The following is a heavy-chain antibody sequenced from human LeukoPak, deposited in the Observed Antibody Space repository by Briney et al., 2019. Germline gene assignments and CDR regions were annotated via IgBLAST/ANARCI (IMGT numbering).Heavy chain of an antibody. V-gene: IGHV5-51*01. J-gene: IGHJ4*02. D-gene: IGHD2-21*02. CDR3: ARAADCGGDCYPSYFDY. CDR1: GYSFTSYW. Sequence: GESLKISCKGSGYSFTSYWIGWVRQMPGRGLEWMGIIYPGDSDTRYSPSFQGQVTISADKSISTAYLQWSSLKASDTAMYYCARAADCGGDCYPSYFDYWGQGTLVTVSS. CDR2: IYPGDSDT.